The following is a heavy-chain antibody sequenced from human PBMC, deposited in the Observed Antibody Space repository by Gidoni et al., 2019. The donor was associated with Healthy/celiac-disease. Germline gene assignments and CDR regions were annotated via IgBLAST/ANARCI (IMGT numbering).Heavy chain of an antibody. V-gene: IGHV3-49*04. D-gene: IGHD5-12*01. Sequence: EVQLVESGGGLVQPGRSLRLSCTASGFTFGDYAMSWVRQAPGKGLEWVGFIRSKAYGGTTEYAASVKGRFTISRDDSKSIAYLQMNSLKSEDTAVYYCTRGQHKVGVEMATIYFDYWGQGTLVTVSS. CDR1: GFTFGDYA. J-gene: IGHJ4*02. CDR3: TRGQHKVGVEMATIYFDY. CDR2: IRSKAYGGTT.